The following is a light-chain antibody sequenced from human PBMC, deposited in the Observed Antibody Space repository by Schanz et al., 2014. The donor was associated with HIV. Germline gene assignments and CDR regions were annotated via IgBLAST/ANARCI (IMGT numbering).Light chain of an antibody. V-gene: IGKV3-20*01. CDR1: QSVSSSY. CDR3: QQYGSLPIT. Sequence: EIVLTQSPGTLSLSPGERATLSCRASQSVSSSYLAWYQQKRGPPPRLLIYGASSRATGIPDRFIGSGSGTDFTLTITRLEPEDFAVFYCQQYGSLPITFGQGTRLEIK. J-gene: IGKJ5*01. CDR2: GAS.